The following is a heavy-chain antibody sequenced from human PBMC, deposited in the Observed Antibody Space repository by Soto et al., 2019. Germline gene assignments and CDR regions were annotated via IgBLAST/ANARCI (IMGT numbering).Heavy chain of an antibody. D-gene: IGHD6-13*01. Sequence: EVQLLESGGGLVQPGGSLRLSCAASGFTFSSYAMSWVRQAPGKGLEWVSAISGSGGSTYYADYVKGRFTISRDNSKNTLYLQMNSLRAEDTAVYYCAKERASSRWYRDAFDIWGQGTMVTGSS. CDR2: ISGSGGST. V-gene: IGHV3-23*01. CDR3: AKERASSRWYRDAFDI. CDR1: GFTFSSYA. J-gene: IGHJ3*02.